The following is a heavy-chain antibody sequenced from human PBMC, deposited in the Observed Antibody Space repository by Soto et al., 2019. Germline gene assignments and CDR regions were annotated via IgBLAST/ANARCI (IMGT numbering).Heavy chain of an antibody. Sequence: GGSLRLSCVASGLTVSSNFMTWVRQAPGKGLEWVSVLYSGGSTYYADSVKGRFTISRDNSKNTLFLQMNSLTADDTAVYYCARDPLAADSYWGQGALVTVSS. J-gene: IGHJ4*02. CDR1: GLTVSSNF. V-gene: IGHV3-66*01. CDR3: ARDPLAADSY. D-gene: IGHD3-16*01. CDR2: LYSGGST.